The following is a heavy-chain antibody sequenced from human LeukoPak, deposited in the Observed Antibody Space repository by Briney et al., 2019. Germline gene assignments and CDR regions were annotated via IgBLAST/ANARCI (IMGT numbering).Heavy chain of an antibody. D-gene: IGHD3-22*01. CDR2: INHSGST. CDR3: ARLYDSSGYLRDY. Sequence: PSETLSLTCTVSGGSISSYYWSWIRQPPGKGLEWIGEINHSGSTNYNPSLKSRVTISVDTSKNQFSLKLSSVTAADTAVYYCARLYDSSGYLRDYWGQGTLVTVSS. V-gene: IGHV4-34*01. J-gene: IGHJ4*02. CDR1: GGSISSYY.